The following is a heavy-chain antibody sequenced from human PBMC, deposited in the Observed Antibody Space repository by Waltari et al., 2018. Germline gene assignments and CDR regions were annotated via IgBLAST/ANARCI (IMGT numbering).Heavy chain of an antibody. CDR2: IYYSGST. CDR1: GGSISSSSYY. CDR3: ARDLTGEQWLVWGFDP. J-gene: IGHJ5*02. Sequence: QLQLQESGPGLVKPSETLSLTCTVSGGSISSSSYYWGWIRQPPGKGLEWIGSIYYSGSTYYNPALKSRVTISVDTSKNQFSLKLSSVTAADTAVYYCARDLTGEQWLVWGFDPWGQGTLVTVSS. D-gene: IGHD6-19*01. V-gene: IGHV4-39*07.